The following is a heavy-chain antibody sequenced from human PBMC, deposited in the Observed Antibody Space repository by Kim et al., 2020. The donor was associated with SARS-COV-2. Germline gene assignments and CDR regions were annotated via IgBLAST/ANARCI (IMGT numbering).Heavy chain of an antibody. CDR1: GFTFSSYG. V-gene: IGHV3-30*04. Sequence: GGSLRLSCAASGFTFSSYGMHWVRQAPGKGLEWVAVISYDGSNKNYVDSVKGRFTISRDNSKNTLYLQMNSPRAEDTAVYYCARDIASYSSGWLYYYYGMDVWGQGTTVTVSS. J-gene: IGHJ6*02. CDR3: ARDIASYSSGWLYYYYGMDV. CDR2: ISYDGSNK. D-gene: IGHD6-19*01.